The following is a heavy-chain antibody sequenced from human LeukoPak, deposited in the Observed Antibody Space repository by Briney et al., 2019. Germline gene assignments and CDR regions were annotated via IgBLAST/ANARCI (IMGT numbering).Heavy chain of an antibody. Sequence: GGSLRLSCAASGSTFSSYAMHWVRQAPGKGLEWVAVISYDGSNKYYADSVKGRFTISRDNSKNTLYLQMNSLRAEDTAVYYCAKVYSSGWYSADYYAFDIWGQGTMVTVSS. CDR2: ISYDGSNK. CDR1: GSTFSSYA. CDR3: AKVYSSGWYSADYYAFDI. D-gene: IGHD6-19*01. J-gene: IGHJ3*02. V-gene: IGHV3-30-3*01.